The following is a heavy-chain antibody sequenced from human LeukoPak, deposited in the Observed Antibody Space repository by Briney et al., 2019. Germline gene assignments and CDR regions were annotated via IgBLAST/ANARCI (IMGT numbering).Heavy chain of an antibody. CDR3: AREFPASYYYDSSGYYFDY. Sequence: GGSLRLSCAASGFTVSNNYMAWVRQAPGKGLEWVSVIYSGGSTYYADSVKGRFTISRDNSKNTLYLQMNSLRAEDTAVYYCAREFPASYYYDSSGYYFDYWGQGTLVTVSS. V-gene: IGHV3-53*01. D-gene: IGHD3-22*01. CDR1: GFTVSNNY. CDR2: IYSGGST. J-gene: IGHJ4*02.